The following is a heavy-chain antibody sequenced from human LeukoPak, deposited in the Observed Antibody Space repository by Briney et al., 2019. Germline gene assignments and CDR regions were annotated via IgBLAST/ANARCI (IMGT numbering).Heavy chain of an antibody. CDR3: ARLSGYGYAGYFDY. CDR1: GDSMSDYF. J-gene: IGHJ4*02. V-gene: IGHV4-59*01. Sequence: SETLSLTCTVSGDSMSDYFWTWIRQPPGKGLEWIGYAADSGSTNYNPSLKSRVTISVDSSTNHFSLRLTSVTAADTAVYYCARLSGYGYAGYFDYWGQGTLVTVSS. CDR2: AADSGST. D-gene: IGHD5-18*01.